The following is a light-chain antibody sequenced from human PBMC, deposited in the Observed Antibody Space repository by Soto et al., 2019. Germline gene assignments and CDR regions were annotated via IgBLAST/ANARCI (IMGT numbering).Light chain of an antibody. CDR1: RSFSTRS. J-gene: IGKJ1*01. CDR2: DAS. Sequence: EIVFTQSPGTLSLSLGERATLSCRASRSFSTRSLAWYQQEPGQAPRLLIYDASSRATAIHARFSGGGPGTDXXLTLSSLEPEDFAVYYCQQYYRWPQTFGQGTKV. CDR3: QQYYRWPQT. V-gene: IGKV3-20*01.